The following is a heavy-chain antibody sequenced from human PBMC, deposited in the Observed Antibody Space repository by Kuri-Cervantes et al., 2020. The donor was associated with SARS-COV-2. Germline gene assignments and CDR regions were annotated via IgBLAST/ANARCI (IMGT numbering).Heavy chain of an antibody. D-gene: IGHD6-13*01. CDR2: IYYSGTT. J-gene: IGHJ4*02. CDR3: ARAPQYSSRFDY. V-gene: IGHV4-30-4*08. Sequence: SETLSLTCTVSGGSISSVDHYWSWIRQPPGKGLEWIGYIYYSGTTYYNPSLKSRLSISLDTSKNQFSLKLSSVTAADTAVYYCARAPQYSSRFDYWGQGTLVTVSS. CDR1: GGSISSVDHY.